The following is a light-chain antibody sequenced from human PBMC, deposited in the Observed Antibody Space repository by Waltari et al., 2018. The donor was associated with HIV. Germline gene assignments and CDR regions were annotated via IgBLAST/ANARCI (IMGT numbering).Light chain of an antibody. J-gene: IGLJ3*02. CDR3: VIYYGGSWV. Sequence: QTVVTQEPSLTVSPGGTVTLTCASSTGSVISLNYPSWFQHKPGQAPRALIYNTNIRHSSTPARFSGSRPGGKAALTLSGVQPEDEADYYCVIYYGGSWVFGGGTKLTVL. CDR2: NTN. V-gene: IGLV7-43*01. CDR1: TGSVISLNY.